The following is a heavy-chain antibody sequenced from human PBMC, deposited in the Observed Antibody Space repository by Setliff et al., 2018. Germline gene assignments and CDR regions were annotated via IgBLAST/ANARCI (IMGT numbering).Heavy chain of an antibody. J-gene: IGHJ3*02. CDR2: IDPSGNT. CDR3: VRVEAGYCSSTSCYVVGAFDI. Sequence: PSETLSLTCTVSGGSISSGSNYWSWIRQPAGRGLEWIGHIDPSGNTNYHPSLKSRVTISGDTSRNQFSLKLSSVTAADTAVYYCVRVEAGYCSSTSCYVVGAFDIWGQGTMVTVSS. D-gene: IGHD2-2*03. V-gene: IGHV4-61*09. CDR1: GGSISSGSNY.